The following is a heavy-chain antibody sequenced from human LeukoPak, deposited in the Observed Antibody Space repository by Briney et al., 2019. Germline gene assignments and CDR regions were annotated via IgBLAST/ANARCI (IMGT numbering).Heavy chain of an antibody. CDR1: GGSFSGYY. V-gene: IGHV4-34*01. CDR3: ARDPIVRATIGFDY. Sequence: SETLSLTCAVYGGSFSGYYWSWIRQPPGKGLEWIGEINHSGSTNYNPSLKSRVTISVDTSKNQFSLKLSSVTAADTAVYYCARDPIVRATIGFDYWGQGTLVTVSS. J-gene: IGHJ4*02. D-gene: IGHD1-26*01. CDR2: INHSGST.